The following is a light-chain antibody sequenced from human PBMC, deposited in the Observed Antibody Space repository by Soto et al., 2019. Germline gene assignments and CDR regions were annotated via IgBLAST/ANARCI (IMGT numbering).Light chain of an antibody. V-gene: IGLV1-40*01. CDR3: QSYDSSLSGYVV. J-gene: IGLJ2*01. Sequence: QSVLTQPPSVSGAPGQRVTISCTGSSSNIGAGYDVHWYQQLPGTAPKLLIYGNSNRPSGVPDRFSGSKSGTSASLASTGLQYEDEADYYCQSYDSSLSGYVVFGGGTKLTVL. CDR2: GNS. CDR1: SSNIGAGYD.